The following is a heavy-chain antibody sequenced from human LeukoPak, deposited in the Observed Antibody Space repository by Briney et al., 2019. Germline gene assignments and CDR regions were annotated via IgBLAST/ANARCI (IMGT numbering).Heavy chain of an antibody. CDR2: IKSKIDGGTT. CDR1: GFTFSNAW. J-gene: IGHJ6*03. CDR3: AKAPGFLEWSNYYYMDV. Sequence: PGGSLRLSCAASGFTFSNAWMTWVRQAPGKGLQWVGRIKSKIDGGTTDYAAPVKGRFTISRDNSKNTLYLQMNSLRAEDTAVYYCAKAPGFLEWSNYYYMDVWGKGTTVTVSS. D-gene: IGHD3-3*01. V-gene: IGHV3-15*01.